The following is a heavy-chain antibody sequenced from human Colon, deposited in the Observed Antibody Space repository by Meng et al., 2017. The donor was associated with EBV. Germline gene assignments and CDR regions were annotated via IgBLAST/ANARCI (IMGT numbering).Heavy chain of an antibody. CDR1: GYTFTTSA. Sequence: VQRVEAGGGFVPPGASLRLSCEASGYTFTTSAVHWVRQASGKGLEWVGRITTKASNYATAYVASVEGRFTVSRDDSTNTAYLRMNSLKTEDTAVYYCTNLDYWGQGILVTVSS. V-gene: IGHV3-73*02. J-gene: IGHJ4*02. CDR3: TNLDY. CDR2: ITTKASNYAT.